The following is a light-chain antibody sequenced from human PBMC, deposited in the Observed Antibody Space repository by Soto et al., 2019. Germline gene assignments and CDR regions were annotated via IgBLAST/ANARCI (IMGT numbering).Light chain of an antibody. CDR1: QTLSSN. Sequence: IVMTQSPATLSVSPGERATLSCRASQTLSSNLAWYQQKPGQAPRLLIYDASTRATGIPARFSGSGSGTEFTLTISSLQAEEFAVYYCQQYNNGPITFGQGTRLEIK. V-gene: IGKV3-15*01. J-gene: IGKJ5*01. CDR2: DAS. CDR3: QQYNNGPIT.